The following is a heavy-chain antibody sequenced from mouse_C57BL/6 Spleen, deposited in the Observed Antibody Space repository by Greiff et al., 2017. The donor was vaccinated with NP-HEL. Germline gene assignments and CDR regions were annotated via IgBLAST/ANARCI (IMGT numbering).Heavy chain of an antibody. V-gene: IGHV1-15*01. CDR3: TREMGDGYFLFAY. CDR1: GYTFTDYE. J-gene: IGHJ3*01. CDR2: IDPETGGT. D-gene: IGHD2-3*01. Sequence: QVQLQQSGAELVRPGAPVTLSCKASGYTFTDYEMHWVKQTPVHGLEWIGAIDPETGGTAYNQKFKGKAILTADKSSSTAYMELRSLTSEDSAVYYCTREMGDGYFLFAYWGQGTLVTVSA.